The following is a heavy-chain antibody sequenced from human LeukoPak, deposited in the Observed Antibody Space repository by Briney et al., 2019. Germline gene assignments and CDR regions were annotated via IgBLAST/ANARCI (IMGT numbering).Heavy chain of an antibody. CDR3: ARDRVGATTNFDY. D-gene: IGHD1-26*01. CDR2: ISYDGRTT. CDR1: GFTFSAYA. J-gene: IGHJ4*02. V-gene: IGHV3-30*14. Sequence: PGRSLRLSCAASGFTFSAYAIHWVRQAPGKGLEWVAVISYDGRTTGYADSVKGRFTISRDNSKNTLYLQMNSLRAEDTAVYYCARDRVGATTNFDYWGQGTLVTVSS.